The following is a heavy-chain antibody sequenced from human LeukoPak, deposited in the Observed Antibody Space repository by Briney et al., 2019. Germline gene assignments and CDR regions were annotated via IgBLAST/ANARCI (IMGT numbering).Heavy chain of an antibody. CDR3: ARGVGY. V-gene: IGHV4-34*01. CDR2: INHSGST. J-gene: IGHJ4*02. D-gene: IGHD3-10*01. Sequence: KTSETLSLTCAVYGGSFSGYYWSWIRQPPGKGLEWIGEINHSGSTNYNPSLKSRVTISVDTSKNQFSLKLSSVTAADTAVYYCARGVGYWGQGTLVTVSS. CDR1: GGSFSGYY.